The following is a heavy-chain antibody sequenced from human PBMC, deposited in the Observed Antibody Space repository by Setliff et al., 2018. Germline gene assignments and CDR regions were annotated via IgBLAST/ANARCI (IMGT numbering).Heavy chain of an antibody. CDR1: RFTFSVYV. CDR3: AKELSMACGND. V-gene: IGHV3-23*01. D-gene: IGHD1-1*01. CDR2: ITGSGGGT. J-gene: IGHJ4*02. Sequence: PGESLKISCTASRFTFSVYVMAWVRQAPGKGLEWVSSITGSGGGTYYADSVKGRFIVSRDNSKNTLYLQMNSLRVDDTAIYYCAKELSMACGNDWGLGTLVTVSS.